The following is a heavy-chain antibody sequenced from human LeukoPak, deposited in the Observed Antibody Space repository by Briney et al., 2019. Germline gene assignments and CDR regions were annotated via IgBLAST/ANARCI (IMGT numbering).Heavy chain of an antibody. CDR3: ARLATVPYCSSTSCRSYYFDY. V-gene: IGHV3-21*01. J-gene: IGHJ4*02. CDR2: ISSSSSYI. Sequence: GGSLRLSCAASGFTFSSYSMNWVSQAPGKGLEWVSSISSSSSYIYYADSVKGRFTISRDNAKNSLYLQMNSLRAEDTAVYYCARLATVPYCSSTSCRSYYFDYWGQGTLVTVSS. D-gene: IGHD2-2*01. CDR1: GFTFSSYS.